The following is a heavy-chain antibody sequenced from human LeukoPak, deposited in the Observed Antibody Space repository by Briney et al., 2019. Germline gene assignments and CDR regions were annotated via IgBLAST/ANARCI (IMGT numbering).Heavy chain of an antibody. Sequence: GGSLRLSCAASRFTFSTYTMNWVRQAPGKGLEWVSSISSSSYIYYADSMKGRFTISRDNAKNSLYLQMNTLRAEDTAVYYCARDRTTVTTFDYWGQGTLVTVSS. D-gene: IGHD4-17*01. CDR3: ARDRTTVTTFDY. V-gene: IGHV3-21*01. CDR2: ISSSSYI. J-gene: IGHJ4*02. CDR1: RFTFSTYT.